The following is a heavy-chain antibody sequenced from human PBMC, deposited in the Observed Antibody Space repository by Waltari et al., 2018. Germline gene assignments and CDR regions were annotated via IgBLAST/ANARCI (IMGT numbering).Heavy chain of an antibody. D-gene: IGHD3-10*01. CDR3: ARAIRGIDY. J-gene: IGHJ4*02. CDR1: GFTFSSYS. Sequence: EVQLVESGGGLVQPGGSLRLSCAASGFTFSSYSMNWVRQAPGKGLEWVSYISSSSTIYYADSVKGRFTISRDNAKNSLYLQMNSLRAEDTAVYYCARAIRGIDYWGQGTLVTVSS. CDR2: ISSSSTI. V-gene: IGHV3-48*04.